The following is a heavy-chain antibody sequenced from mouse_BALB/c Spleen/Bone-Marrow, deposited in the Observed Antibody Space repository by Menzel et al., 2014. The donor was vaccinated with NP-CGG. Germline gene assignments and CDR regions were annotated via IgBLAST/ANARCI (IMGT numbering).Heavy chain of an antibody. J-gene: IGHJ3*01. V-gene: IGHV2-9*02. Sequence: QVQLQQPGPGLVAPSQSLSITSTVSEFSLTSYGVHWVRQPPGKGLEWLGVIWAGGSTNYNSALMSRLSISKDNSKSXVFLKMNSLQTDDTAMYYCARGGSSRAWFAYWGQGTLVTVSA. D-gene: IGHD1-1*01. CDR3: ARGGSSRAWFAY. CDR2: IWAGGST. CDR1: EFSLTSYG.